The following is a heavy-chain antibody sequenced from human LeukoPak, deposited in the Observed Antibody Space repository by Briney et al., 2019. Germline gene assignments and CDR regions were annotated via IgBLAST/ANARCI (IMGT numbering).Heavy chain of an antibody. CDR1: GFTFSSYA. CDR3: ARDPYYYDSSGYFDY. D-gene: IGHD3-22*01. J-gene: IGHJ4*02. Sequence: GGSLRLSCAASGFTFSSYAMHWVRQAPRKGLEWVAVISYDGSNKYYADSVKGRFTISRDNSKNTLYLQMNSLRAEDTAVYYCARDPYYYDSSGYFDYWGQGTLVTVSS. V-gene: IGHV3-30*04. CDR2: ISYDGSNK.